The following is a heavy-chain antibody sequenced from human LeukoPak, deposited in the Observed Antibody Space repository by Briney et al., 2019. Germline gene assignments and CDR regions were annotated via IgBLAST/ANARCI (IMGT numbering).Heavy chain of an antibody. J-gene: IGHJ4*02. Sequence: PGGSLRLSCAASGFTFNRYNMNWVRQAPGKGLEWVSSISPSTGDIHYADSVKGRFTISRDKAKNSLYLQINSLRAEDTAVYYCARGARTMLRGVTPPDYWGQGTLVTVSS. CDR1: GFTFNRYN. D-gene: IGHD3-10*01. CDR2: ISPSTGDI. V-gene: IGHV3-21*01. CDR3: ARGARTMLRGVTPPDY.